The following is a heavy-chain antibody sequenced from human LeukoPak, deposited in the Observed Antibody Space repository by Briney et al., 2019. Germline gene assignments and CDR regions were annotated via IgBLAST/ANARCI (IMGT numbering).Heavy chain of an antibody. CDR3: AREARATPDF. D-gene: IGHD1-26*01. J-gene: IGHJ4*02. CDR1: GFRFSGHY. V-gene: IGHV3-11*01. Sequence: GGSLRLSCAASGFRFSGHYMSWIRLAPGKGLEWISYITNSGDFVNYADSVKGRFTISRDNAKNSLYLQMNSLRAEDTAVYYCAREARATPDFWGQGTVVTVSS. CDR2: ITNSGDFV.